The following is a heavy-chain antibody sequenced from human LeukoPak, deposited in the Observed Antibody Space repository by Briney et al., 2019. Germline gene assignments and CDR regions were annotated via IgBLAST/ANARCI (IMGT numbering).Heavy chain of an antibody. CDR2: ISWNSGSI. Sequence: GRSLRLSCAASGFTFDDYAMHWVRQAPGKGLEWVSGISWNSGSIGYADSVKGRFTISRDNAKNSLYLQMNSLRAEDTALYYCAKATKMTTVPDDYYYYGMDVWGQGTTVTVSS. CDR3: AKATKMTTVPDDYYYYGMDV. D-gene: IGHD4-17*01. CDR1: GFTFDDYA. V-gene: IGHV3-9*01. J-gene: IGHJ6*02.